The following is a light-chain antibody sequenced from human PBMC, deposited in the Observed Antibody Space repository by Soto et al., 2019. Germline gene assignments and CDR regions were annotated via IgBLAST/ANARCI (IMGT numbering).Light chain of an antibody. CDR2: GAS. Sequence: EIVLTQSPGTLSLSPGERATLSCRASQSVSSTYLIWYQQKPGQAPRLLIYGASSRATGVPDRFSGGGSGTNFTPTISRLEPQDFAVYYYQHFVNSLPRTFGQGTKVEIK. CDR3: QHFVNSLPRT. V-gene: IGKV3-20*01. CDR1: QSVSSTY. J-gene: IGKJ1*01.